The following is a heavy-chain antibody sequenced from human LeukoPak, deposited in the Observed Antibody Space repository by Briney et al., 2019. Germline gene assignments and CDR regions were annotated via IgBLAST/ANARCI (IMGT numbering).Heavy chain of an antibody. J-gene: IGHJ4*02. CDR1: GYTFTSYG. CDR2: ISAYNGNT. Sequence: ASVKVSCKASGYTFTSYGVSWVRQAPGQGLEWMGWISAYNGNTNYAQKLQGRVTMTTDTSTSTAYMELRSLRSDDTAVYYCARAFIAVAGIPSDFDYWGQGTLVTVSS. D-gene: IGHD6-19*01. CDR3: ARAFIAVAGIPSDFDY. V-gene: IGHV1-18*01.